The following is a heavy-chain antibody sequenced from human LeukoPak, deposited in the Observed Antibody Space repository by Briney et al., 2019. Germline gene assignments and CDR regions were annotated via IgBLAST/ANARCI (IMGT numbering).Heavy chain of an antibody. CDR3: ARVPRWYVIDY. J-gene: IGHJ4*02. CDR2: ISSSGSTI. CDR1: GFTFSSYE. D-gene: IGHD4-23*01. Sequence: QPGGSLRLSCAASGFTFSSYEMKWVRQAPGKGLEWVSYISSSGSTIYYADSVKGRFTISRDNAKNSLYQRMNSLRAEDTAVYYCARVPRWYVIDYWGQGTLVTVSS. V-gene: IGHV3-48*03.